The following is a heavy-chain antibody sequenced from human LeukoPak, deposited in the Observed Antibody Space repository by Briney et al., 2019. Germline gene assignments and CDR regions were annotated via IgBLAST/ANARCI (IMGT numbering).Heavy chain of an antibody. J-gene: IGHJ4*02. CDR2: INSDGIST. CDR3: ARDGNYYDSGGPADY. Sequence: PGGSLRLSCAASRLTFSRYWMHWVRQAPGKGLVWVSRINSDGISTSYADSVKGRFTISRDNAKNTLYLQMNSLRAEDTAVYYCARDGNYYDSGGPADYWGQGTLVTVSS. V-gene: IGHV3-74*01. CDR1: RLTFSRYW. D-gene: IGHD3-22*01.